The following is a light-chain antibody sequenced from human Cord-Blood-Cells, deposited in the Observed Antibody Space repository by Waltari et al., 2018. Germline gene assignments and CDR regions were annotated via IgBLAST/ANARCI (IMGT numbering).Light chain of an antibody. Sequence: QPALTQPRSASRSPAQSVTISSPRTRSDAGGYNDASWYQQHPGKAPKLMIYDVSKRPSGVPDCCSGSKYCNTASLTISGLQAEDEADYYCCSYAGSYTLYVFGTGAKVTVL. CDR3: CSYAGSYTLYV. J-gene: IGLJ1*01. CDR2: DVS. V-gene: IGLV2-11*01. CDR1: RSDAGGYND.